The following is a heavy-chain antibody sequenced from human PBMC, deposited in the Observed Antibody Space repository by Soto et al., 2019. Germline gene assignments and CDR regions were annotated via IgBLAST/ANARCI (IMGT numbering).Heavy chain of an antibody. CDR2: LYYSGNT. CDR1: GGSISPFY. CDR3: ARVGGVAARTFDY. Sequence: QVQLQESGPGVVKPSETLSLTCTVSGGSISPFYWSWVRQPPGKGLEWIGYLYYSGNTNYNPSLKSRVTISVDASKNQGYLRLTSVTAADTAVYYCARVGGVAARTFDYWGQGTVVTVSS. D-gene: IGHD2-15*01. V-gene: IGHV4-59*01. J-gene: IGHJ4*02.